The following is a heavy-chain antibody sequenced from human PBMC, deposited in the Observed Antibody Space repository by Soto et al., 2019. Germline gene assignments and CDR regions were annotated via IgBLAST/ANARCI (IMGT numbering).Heavy chain of an antibody. V-gene: IGHV1-69*01. CDR2: IIPIFGTA. CDR3: ARARDSSGYYWGDDAFDI. J-gene: IGHJ3*02. D-gene: IGHD3-22*01. CDR1: GGTFSSYA. Sequence: QVQLVQSGAEVKKPGSSVKVSCKASGGTFSSYAISWVRQAPGQGLEWMGGIIPIFGTANYAQKFQGRVTITADESTSTAYMELRSLRSEDTAVYYCARARDSSGYYWGDDAFDIWGQGTMVTVSS.